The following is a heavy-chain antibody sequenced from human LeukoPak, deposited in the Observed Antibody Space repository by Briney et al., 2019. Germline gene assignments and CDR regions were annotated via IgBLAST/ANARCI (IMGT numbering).Heavy chain of an antibody. Sequence: PSETLSLTCAVSGGSISSGGYSWSWIRQPPGKGLEWIGYIYHSGSTYYNPSLKSRVTISVDRSKNQFSLKLSSVTAADTAVYYCARLPFTEHMTTGSPADYYGMDVWGQGTTVTVSS. CDR3: ARLPFTEHMTTGSPADYYGMDV. CDR2: IYHSGST. V-gene: IGHV4-30-2*01. J-gene: IGHJ6*02. CDR1: GGSISSGGYS. D-gene: IGHD4-4*01.